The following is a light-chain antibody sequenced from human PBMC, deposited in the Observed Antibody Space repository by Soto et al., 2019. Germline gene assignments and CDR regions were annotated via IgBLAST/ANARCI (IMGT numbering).Light chain of an antibody. CDR3: VLYVGSGISV. Sequence: QTLVTQEPSLSVSPGGTVTLTCGLSSGSVSTNYYPTWYQQTPGQPPRTLIYSTNARSSGVPDRFSGSILGNKAALTITGAQADDECDYYCVLYVGSGISVFGGGTQLTVL. CDR2: STN. CDR1: SGSVSTNYY. J-gene: IGLJ3*02. V-gene: IGLV8-61*01.